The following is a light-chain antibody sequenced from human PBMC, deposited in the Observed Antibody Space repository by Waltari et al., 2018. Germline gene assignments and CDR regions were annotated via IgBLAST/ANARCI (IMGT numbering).Light chain of an antibody. CDR2: SNA. CDR3: ASWGDSLNGMV. Sequence: QTLLTQPPSVSGTPGQTVSTSCSGGNPKIRRKPVNWYQRLPGAAPNLLIFSNARRPSGVPDRLSGSKSRSSASLTISGLRSEDEADYYGASWGDSLNGMVVGGGTTLTVL. V-gene: IGLV1-44*01. J-gene: IGLJ2*01. CDR1: NPKIRRKP.